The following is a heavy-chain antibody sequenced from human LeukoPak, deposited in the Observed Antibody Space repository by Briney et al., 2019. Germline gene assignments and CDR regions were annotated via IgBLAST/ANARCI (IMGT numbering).Heavy chain of an antibody. CDR1: GFTFSSYG. Sequence: PGRSLRLSCAASGFTFSSYGMHWVRQAPGKGLEWVAVIWYDGSNKYYADSVKGRFTISRDNSKNTLYLQMNSLRAEDTAVYYCASARPTSSWTAFDIWGQGTMVTVSS. D-gene: IGHD6-13*01. V-gene: IGHV3-33*01. J-gene: IGHJ3*02. CDR3: ASARPTSSWTAFDI. CDR2: IWYDGSNK.